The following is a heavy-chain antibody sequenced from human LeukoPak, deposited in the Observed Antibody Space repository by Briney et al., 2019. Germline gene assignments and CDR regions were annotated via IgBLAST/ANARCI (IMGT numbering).Heavy chain of an antibody. Sequence: GRSLRLSCAASGFTFDDYAMHWVRQAPGKGLEWVSGISWNSGSIGYADSVKGRFTISRDNAKNSLYLQMNSLRAEDTAVYYCARDGGFLWGQGTMVTVSS. CDR3: ARDGGFL. CDR1: GFTFDDYA. CDR2: ISWNSGSI. J-gene: IGHJ3*01. V-gene: IGHV3-9*01. D-gene: IGHD3-10*01.